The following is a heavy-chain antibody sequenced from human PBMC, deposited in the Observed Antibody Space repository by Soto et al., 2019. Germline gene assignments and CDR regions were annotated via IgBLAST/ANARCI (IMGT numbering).Heavy chain of an antibody. J-gene: IGHJ4*02. Sequence: EVHLVESGGGLVQPGGSLRLSCEASGFTFSPYSMNWVRQAPGKGLEWISYISSTSNVIFYADSVRGRFTISRDNDKSSLYLQMNNLRDEDTAVYFCAREGRYSGSDYFDYWGQGTLVTVSS. CDR2: ISSTSNVI. CDR3: AREGRYSGSDYFDY. D-gene: IGHD5-12*01. CDR1: GFTFSPYS. V-gene: IGHV3-48*02.